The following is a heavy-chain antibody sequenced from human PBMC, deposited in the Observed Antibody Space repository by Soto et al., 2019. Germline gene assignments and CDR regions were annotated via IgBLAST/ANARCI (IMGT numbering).Heavy chain of an antibody. Sequence: VGSLRLSCAASGFTFSSYSTNWVRQAPGKGLEWVSSISSSSSYIYYADSVKGRFTISRDNAKNSLYLQMNSLRAEDTAVYYCVVVPAAIKSYYYYGMDVWGQGTTVTVSS. D-gene: IGHD2-2*01. V-gene: IGHV3-21*01. CDR1: GFTFSSYS. J-gene: IGHJ6*02. CDR3: VVVPAAIKSYYYYGMDV. CDR2: ISSSSSYI.